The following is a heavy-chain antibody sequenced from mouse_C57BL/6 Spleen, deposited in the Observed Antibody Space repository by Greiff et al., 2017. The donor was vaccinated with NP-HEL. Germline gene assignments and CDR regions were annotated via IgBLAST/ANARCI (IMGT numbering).Heavy chain of an antibody. Sequence: VQLQQPGAELVKPGASVKLSCKASGYTFTSYWMHWVKQRPGQGLEWIGMIHPNSGSTNYNEKFKSKATLTVDKSSSTAYMQLSSLTSEDSAVYYCARPDGYYDYFDYWGQGTTLTVSS. CDR3: ARPDGYYDYFDY. CDR1: GYTFTSYW. CDR2: IHPNSGST. D-gene: IGHD2-3*01. V-gene: IGHV1-64*01. J-gene: IGHJ2*01.